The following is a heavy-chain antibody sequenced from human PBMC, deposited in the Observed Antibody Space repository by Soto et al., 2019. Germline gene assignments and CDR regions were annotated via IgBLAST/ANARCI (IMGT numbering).Heavy chain of an antibody. CDR2: LYWDDDK. CDR3: ARRQTYCGGNCYSGFDS. Sequence: QITLKESGPTLVKPTQTLTLTCTFSGFSLSTSGVGVGWIRQPPGKALEWLALLYWDDDKRYSPSLKSRLTIPKDTSKNQVVLTMTNMDPVDTATYYCARRQTYCGGNCYSGFDSWGQGTLVTVSS. D-gene: IGHD2-21*02. V-gene: IGHV2-5*02. CDR1: GFSLSTSGVG. J-gene: IGHJ4*02.